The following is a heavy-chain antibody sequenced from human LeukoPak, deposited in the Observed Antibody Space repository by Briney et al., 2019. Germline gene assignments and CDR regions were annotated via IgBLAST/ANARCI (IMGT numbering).Heavy chain of an antibody. CDR2: VYSCGDT. V-gene: IGHV3-53*01. D-gene: IGHD2-2*01. Sequence: GGSLRLSCAASGFTVSSHYMSWVRQAPGKGREWVSVVYSCGDTYYADSVKGRFTISRDNSKNTVYLKMSTLRAEDTAVYSCARAYSRIVVVPAVMTDWGQGTLVTVSS. CDR1: GFTVSSHY. CDR3: ARAYSRIVVVPAVMTD. J-gene: IGHJ4*02.